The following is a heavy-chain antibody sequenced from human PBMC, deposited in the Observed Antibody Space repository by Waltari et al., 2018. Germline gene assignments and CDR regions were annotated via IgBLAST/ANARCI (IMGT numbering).Heavy chain of an antibody. D-gene: IGHD7-27*01. CDR1: GFTVTTNY. J-gene: IGHJ4*02. CDR3: ARGSPKGTNWGCLDS. CDR2: IYGGGNT. V-gene: IGHV3-53*01. Sequence: EVQLVESGGGVIQPGGSLRLSGAASGFTVTTNYRTRVRQAPGKGPECVSVIYGGGNTDYGDSVKGRFIISRDDSKNTVYLQMNSLRAEDTAVYYCARGSPKGTNWGCLDSWGQGALVTVSS.